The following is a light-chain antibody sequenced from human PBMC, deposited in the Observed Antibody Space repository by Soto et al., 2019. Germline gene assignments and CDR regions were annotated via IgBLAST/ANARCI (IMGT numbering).Light chain of an antibody. CDR3: QQSYSTL. CDR1: QSISSY. J-gene: IGKJ5*01. V-gene: IGKV1-39*01. CDR2: AAS. Sequence: DIQMTQSLSSLSASVGDRVTITCRASQSISSYLNWYQQKPGKAPKLLIYAASSLQSGVPSRFSGSGSGTDFTLTISSLQPEDFATYYCQQSYSTLFGQGTRLENK.